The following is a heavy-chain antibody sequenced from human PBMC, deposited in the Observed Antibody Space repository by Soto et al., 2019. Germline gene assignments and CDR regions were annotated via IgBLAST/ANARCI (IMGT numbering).Heavy chain of an antibody. V-gene: IGHV3-33*01. J-gene: IGHJ5*02. D-gene: IGHD3-3*01. CDR2: IWLDGSER. CDR1: GFMFGTSG. CDR3: TTGLTIFGVVIDP. Sequence: PGGSLRLSCEASGFMFGTSGMHWVRQAPGKGLEWVSGIWLDGSERYYSDSVKGRFTISRDDSKNTLYLQMNSLKTEDTAVYYCTTGLTIFGVVIDPWGQGTLVTVSS.